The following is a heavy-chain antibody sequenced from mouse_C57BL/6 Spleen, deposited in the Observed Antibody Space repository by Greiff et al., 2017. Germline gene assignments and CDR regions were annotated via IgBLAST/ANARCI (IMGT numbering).Heavy chain of an antibody. V-gene: IGHV1-59*01. J-gene: IGHJ4*01. Sequence: VKLQQPGAELVRPGTSVKLSCKASGYTFTSYWMHWVKQRPGQGLEWIGVIDPSDSYTNYNQKFKGKATLTVDTSSSTAYMQLSSLTSEDSAVYYCARLRDYAMDYWGQGTSVTVSS. D-gene: IGHD1-1*01. CDR2: IDPSDSYT. CDR1: GYTFTSYW. CDR3: ARLRDYAMDY.